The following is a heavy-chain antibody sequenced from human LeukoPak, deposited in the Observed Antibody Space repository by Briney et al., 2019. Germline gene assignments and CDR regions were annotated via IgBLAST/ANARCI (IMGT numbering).Heavy chain of an antibody. CDR3: ARDEKKYCSGGTCPAYFDY. CDR2: ISGYNGKT. J-gene: IGHJ4*02. CDR1: GYTFTNYG. V-gene: IGHV1-18*01. Sequence: GASVKVSCKASGYTFTNYGISWVRQAPGQALEWMSWISGYNGKTNYALKLRGRVTMTTDTSTSTAYMELRSLRADDTAVYYCARDEKKYCSGGTCPAYFDYWGQGTLVTVSS. D-gene: IGHD2-15*01.